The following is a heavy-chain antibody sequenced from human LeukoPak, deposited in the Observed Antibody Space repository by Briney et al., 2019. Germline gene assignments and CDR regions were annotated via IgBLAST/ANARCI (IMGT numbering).Heavy chain of an antibody. V-gene: IGHV4-4*09. D-gene: IGHD3-3*01. CDR1: GGSISSYY. Sequence: PSKTLSLTCTVSGGSISSYYWSWIRQPPGKGLEWIGYIYTSGSTNYNPSLKSRVTISVDTSKNQFSLKLSSVTAADTAVYYCARHRDFWSGFNWFDPWGQGTLVTVSS. J-gene: IGHJ5*02. CDR2: IYTSGST. CDR3: ARHRDFWSGFNWFDP.